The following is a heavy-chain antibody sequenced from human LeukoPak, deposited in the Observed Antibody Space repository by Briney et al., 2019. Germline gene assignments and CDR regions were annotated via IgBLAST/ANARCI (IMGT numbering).Heavy chain of an antibody. CDR1: GFSFGKYW. CDR3: ARDQYDTWSRRGNFDS. J-gene: IGHJ4*02. V-gene: IGHV3-7*03. Sequence: GGSLRLSCVASGFSFGKYWMSWVRQAPGKGLEWVANIKLDGSEKNYVDSVKGRFTISRDNTKNSLYLQMNSLRAEDTAVFYCARDQYDTWSRRGNFDSWGQGTLVIVS. D-gene: IGHD3/OR15-3a*01. CDR2: IKLDGSEK.